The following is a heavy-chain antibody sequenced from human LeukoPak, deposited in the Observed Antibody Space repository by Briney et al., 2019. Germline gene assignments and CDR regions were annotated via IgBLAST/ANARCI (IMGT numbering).Heavy chain of an antibody. CDR3: ARCTASCYANAFDV. CDR1: GFTFSSYA. J-gene: IGHJ3*01. D-gene: IGHD2-2*01. CDR2: ISYDGSNK. V-gene: IGHV3-30-3*01. Sequence: GALRLSCAASGFTFSSYAMHWVRQAPGKGLEWVAVISYDGSNKYYADSVKGRFTIPRDNSKNTLYLQMNSLRAEDTAVYYCARCTASCYANAFDVWGQGTLLTVSS.